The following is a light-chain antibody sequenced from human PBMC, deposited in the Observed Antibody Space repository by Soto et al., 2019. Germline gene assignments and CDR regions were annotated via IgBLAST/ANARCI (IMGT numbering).Light chain of an antibody. CDR2: EVS. V-gene: IGLV2-14*01. CDR1: ISDVGGYNY. J-gene: IGLJ1*01. CDR3: RSYTSSSTLV. Sequence: HSLLTQAASVSGSRGQSITIACTGTISDVGGYNYVSWYQQHPGKAPKLMIYEVSNRPSGVSNRFSGSKSGNTASLTISGLQAEDEADYYCRSYTSSSTLVFGTGTKATVL.